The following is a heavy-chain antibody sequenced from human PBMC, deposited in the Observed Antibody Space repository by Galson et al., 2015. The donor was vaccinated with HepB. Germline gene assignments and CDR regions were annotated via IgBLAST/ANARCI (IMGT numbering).Heavy chain of an antibody. CDR1: GFTFSSYW. CDR2: IKQNGREK. V-gene: IGHV3-7*03. Sequence: SLRLSCAVSGFTFSSYWMTWVRQAPGKGLEWVATIKQNGREKYYVDSVKGRFTISRDNAKNSLYLQMNSLRAEDTAVYYCARDDDGHDRRPFDSWGQGTVVTVSS. D-gene: IGHD5-24*01. J-gene: IGHJ4*02. CDR3: ARDDDGHDRRPFDS.